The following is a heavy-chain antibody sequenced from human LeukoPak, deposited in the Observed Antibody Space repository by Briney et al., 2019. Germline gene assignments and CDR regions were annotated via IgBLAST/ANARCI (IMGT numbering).Heavy chain of an antibody. V-gene: IGHV3-23*01. CDR1: GLTLRNYA. D-gene: IGHD5-12*01. CDR2: ISGSGDST. CDR3: AKDRGYSGYDFPDY. J-gene: IGHJ4*02. Sequence: GGSLRLSCTASGLTLRNYAMSWVRQAPGKGLEWVSAISGSGDSTYYADSVKGRLTISRDNSKNTLYLQMNSLRAEDTAVYYCAKDRGYSGYDFPDYWGQGTLVTVSS.